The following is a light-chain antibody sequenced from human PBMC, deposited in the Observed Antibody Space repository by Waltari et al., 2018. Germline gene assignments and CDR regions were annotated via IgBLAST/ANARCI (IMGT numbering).Light chain of an antibody. J-gene: IGKJ3*01. CDR1: QSVSSSY. V-gene: IGKV3-20*01. CDR3: QQYGSSRFT. Sequence: EIVLTQSPGTLSLSPGERATLSCRASQSVSSSYLAGYQQKPGQAPRLLIYGASSRATGIPDRFSGSGSGTDFTLTISRLEPEDCAVYYCQQYGSSRFTFGPGTKVDIK. CDR2: GAS.